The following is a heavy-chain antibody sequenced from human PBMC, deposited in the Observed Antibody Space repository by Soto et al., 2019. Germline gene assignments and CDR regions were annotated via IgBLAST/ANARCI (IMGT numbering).Heavy chain of an antibody. CDR3: ASAFRTYYYDSSGYYYVY. V-gene: IGHV1-69*13. Sequence: SVKVSCKASGGTFSSYAISWVRQAPGQGLEWMGGIIPIFGTANYAQKFQGRVTITADESTSTAYMELSSLRSEDTAVYYCASAFRTYYYDSSGYYYVYWGQGTLVTVSS. CDR1: GGTFSSYA. D-gene: IGHD3-22*01. CDR2: IIPIFGTA. J-gene: IGHJ4*02.